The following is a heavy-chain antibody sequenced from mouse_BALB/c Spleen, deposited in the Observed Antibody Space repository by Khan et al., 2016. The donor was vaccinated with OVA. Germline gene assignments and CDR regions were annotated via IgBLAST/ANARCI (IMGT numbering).Heavy chain of an antibody. V-gene: IGHV2-6-7*01. CDR3: ARELRIGGFAF. J-gene: IGHJ3*01. D-gene: IGHD1-1*01. Sequence: QMQLKESGPGLVAPSQSLSITCTVSGFSLTGYGVNWVRQPPGKGLEWLGMIWGDGSTDYNSVLKSRLSITKDNSKSQVFLKMNSLQTDDTARYYCARELRIGGFAFWGQGTLVTVSA. CDR2: IWGDGST. CDR1: GFSLTGYG.